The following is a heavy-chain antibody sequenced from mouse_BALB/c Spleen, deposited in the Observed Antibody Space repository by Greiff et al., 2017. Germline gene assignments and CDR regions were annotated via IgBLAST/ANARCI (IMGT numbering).Heavy chain of an antibody. D-gene: IGHD1-2*01. CDR2: INPGSSTI. CDR3: ARLSLLGAMDD. V-gene: IGHV4-2*02. CDR1: GFDFSSYW. Sequence: EVKLLESGGGLVQPGGSLNLSCAASGFDFSSYWMSWARQAPGKGQEWIGEINPGSSTINYTPSLKDKFIISRDNAKNTLYLQMSKVRSEDTALYYCARLSLLGAMDDWGQGTSVTVSS. J-gene: IGHJ4*01.